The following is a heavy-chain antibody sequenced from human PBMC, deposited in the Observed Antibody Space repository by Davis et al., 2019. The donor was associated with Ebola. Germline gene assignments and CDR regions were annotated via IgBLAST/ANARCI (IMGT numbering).Heavy chain of an antibody. D-gene: IGHD3-3*01. V-gene: IGHV3-33*01. Sequence: GESLKIPCAASGFTFKTHGLHWVRQAPGKGLEWVAVIWFDGTNKYYTDSVKGRVTISRDNSKNTLYLQMNSLRAEDTAVYYCARVKFFGVVIYYFDYWGQGTLVTVSS. CDR3: ARVKFFGVVIYYFDY. CDR2: IWFDGTNK. CDR1: GFTFKTHG. J-gene: IGHJ4*02.